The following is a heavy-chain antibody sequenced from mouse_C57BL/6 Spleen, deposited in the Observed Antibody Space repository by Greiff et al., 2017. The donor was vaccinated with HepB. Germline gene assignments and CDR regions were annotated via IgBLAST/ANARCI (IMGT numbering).Heavy chain of an antibody. D-gene: IGHD1-1*01. V-gene: IGHV1-52*01. J-gene: IGHJ1*03. Sequence: VQLQQPGAELVRPGSSVKLSCKASGYTFTSYWMHWVKQGPIQGLEWIGNIDPSDNETHYNQQFKDKATLTVDKSSSPAYMQRSSLTSEDSAVYYCALRYGSSYGYFDVWGTGTTVTVSS. CDR3: ALRYGSSYGYFDV. CDR1: GYTFTSYW. CDR2: IDPSDNET.